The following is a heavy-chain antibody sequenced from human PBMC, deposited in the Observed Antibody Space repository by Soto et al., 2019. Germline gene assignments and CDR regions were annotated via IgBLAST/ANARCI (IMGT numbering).Heavy chain of an antibody. CDR1: GFTFSSYS. D-gene: IGHD3-9*01. CDR2: ISSSSSYI. V-gene: IGHV3-21*01. Sequence: PGGSLRLSCAASGFTFSSYSMNWVRQAPGKGLEWVSSISSSSSYIYDADSVKGRFTISRDNAKNSLYLQMNRLRAEDTAVYYCASAYYVILTGYSIGAFDIWGQGTMVTVSS. CDR3: ASAYYVILTGYSIGAFDI. J-gene: IGHJ3*02.